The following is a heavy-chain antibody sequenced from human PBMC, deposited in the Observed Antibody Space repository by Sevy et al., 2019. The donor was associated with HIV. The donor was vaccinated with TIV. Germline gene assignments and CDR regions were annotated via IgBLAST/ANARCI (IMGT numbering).Heavy chain of an antibody. CDR2: ISYDGSNK. V-gene: IGHV3-30*18. Sequence: GGSLRLSCAASGFTFSSYGMHWVRQAPGKGLEWVAVISYDGSNKYYADSVKGRFTISRDNSKNTLYLQMNSLRAEDTAVYYCAKDGATGTTWKRPSGGMDVWGLGTTVTVSS. D-gene: IGHD1-7*01. J-gene: IGHJ6*02. CDR1: GFTFSSYG. CDR3: AKDGATGTTWKRPSGGMDV.